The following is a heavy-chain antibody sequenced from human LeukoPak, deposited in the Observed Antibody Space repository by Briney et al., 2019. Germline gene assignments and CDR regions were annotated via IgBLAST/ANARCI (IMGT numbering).Heavy chain of an antibody. Sequence: VGSLRLSCAASGFTFSNYSMNWVRQAPGKGLEWVSSINSGGNYIFYADSVKGRFTISRDNAKNSLYLQMNNLRAEDTAVYYCARDSVVAAANRFDYWGQGTLVTVSS. J-gene: IGHJ4*02. V-gene: IGHV3-21*01. CDR2: INSGGNYI. CDR1: GFTFSNYS. D-gene: IGHD6-13*01. CDR3: ARDSVVAAANRFDY.